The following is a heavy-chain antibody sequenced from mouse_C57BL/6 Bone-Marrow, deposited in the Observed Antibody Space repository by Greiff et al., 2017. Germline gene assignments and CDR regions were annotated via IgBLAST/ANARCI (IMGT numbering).Heavy chain of an antibody. CDR3: ARNFRFAY. CDR2: IYPRSGNT. Sequence: VQLQQSGAELARPGASVKLSCKASGYTFTSYGISWVKQRTGQGLEWIGEIYPRSGNTYYNEKFKGKATLTADNSSSTAYMELRSLTSEDSAVYFCARNFRFAYWGQGTLVTVSA. J-gene: IGHJ3*01. CDR1: GYTFTSYG. V-gene: IGHV1-81*01.